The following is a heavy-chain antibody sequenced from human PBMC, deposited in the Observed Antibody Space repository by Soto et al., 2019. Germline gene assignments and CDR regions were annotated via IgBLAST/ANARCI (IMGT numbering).Heavy chain of an antibody. CDR1: GGSFSGYY. J-gene: IGHJ4*02. CDR2: INHSGST. V-gene: IGHV4-34*01. Sequence: PSETLSLTCAVYGGSFSGYYWSWIRQPPGKGLEWIGEINHSGSTNYNPSLKSRVTISVDTSKNQFSLKLSSVTAADTAVYYCARATRLRGVHDYWGQGTLVTVSS. CDR3: ARATRLRGVHDY. D-gene: IGHD3-10*01.